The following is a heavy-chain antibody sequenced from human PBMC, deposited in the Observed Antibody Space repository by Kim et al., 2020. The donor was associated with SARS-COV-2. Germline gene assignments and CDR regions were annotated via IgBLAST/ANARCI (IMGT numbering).Heavy chain of an antibody. D-gene: IGHD4-17*01. J-gene: IGHJ3*02. CDR3: ARVPWTTSHEVSFDI. CDR2: ISSSSSTI. V-gene: IGHV3-48*02. CDR1: GFTFSSYS. Sequence: GGSLRLSCAASGFTFSSYSMNWVRQAPGKGLEWVSYISSSSSTIYYADSVKGRFTISRDNAKNSLYLQMNSLRDEDTAVYYCARVPWTTSHEVSFDIWGQGTMVTVSS.